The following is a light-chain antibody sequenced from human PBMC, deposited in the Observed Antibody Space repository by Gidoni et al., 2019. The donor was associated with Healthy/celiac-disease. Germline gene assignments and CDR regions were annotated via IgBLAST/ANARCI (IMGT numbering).Light chain of an antibody. Sequence: QSAMSQSRSVSGPHGRPVTISCTGTSSDVGGYNYVSWYQQHPGKAPKLMIYDVSKRPSGVPDRFSGSKSGNTASLTISGLQAEDEADYYCCSYAGSYTYVFGTGTKVTVL. CDR2: DVS. J-gene: IGLJ1*01. V-gene: IGLV2-11*01. CDR3: CSYAGSYTYV. CDR1: SSDVGGYNY.